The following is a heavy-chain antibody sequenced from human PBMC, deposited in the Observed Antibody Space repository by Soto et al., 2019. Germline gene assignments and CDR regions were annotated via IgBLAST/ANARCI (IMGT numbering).Heavy chain of an antibody. CDR3: ARDFDTIGPSGY. V-gene: IGHV1-18*04. CDR2: ISAYNGNT. CDR1: GYTFTSYG. D-gene: IGHD2-2*01. Sequence: ASVKVSCKASGYTFTSYGISWVRQAPGQGLEWMAWISAYNGNTNYAQKLQGRVTMTTDTSTSTAYMELRSLRSDDTAVYYCARDFDTIGPSGYWGQGTLVTVSS. J-gene: IGHJ4*02.